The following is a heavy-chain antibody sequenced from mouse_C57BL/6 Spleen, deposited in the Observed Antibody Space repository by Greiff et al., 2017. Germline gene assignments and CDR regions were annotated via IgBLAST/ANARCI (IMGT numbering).Heavy chain of an antibody. CDR3: ARRGSSLWYFDV. CDR2: INPNNGGT. Sequence: VQLQQSGPELVKPGASVKISCKASGYSFTGYYMNWVKQSPEKSLEWIGEINPNNGGTSYNQKFKGKATLTVDKSSSTAYMELRSLTSEDSAVYYCARRGSSLWYFDVWGTGTTVTVSS. V-gene: IGHV1-42*01. J-gene: IGHJ1*03. CDR1: GYSFTGYY. D-gene: IGHD1-1*01.